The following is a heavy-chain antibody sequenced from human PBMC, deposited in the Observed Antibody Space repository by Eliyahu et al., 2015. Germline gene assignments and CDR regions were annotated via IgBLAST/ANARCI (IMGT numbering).Heavy chain of an antibody. J-gene: IGHJ4*02. CDR1: GXXXSSNSAT. D-gene: IGHD6-19*01. Sequence: QVQLQQSGPGLVKPSQXXSLXCAXPGXXXSSNSATWNWIRQSPSRGLEWLGRTYYWSKWYNDYAVSVQGRITINPDTSKNQFSLQLNSVTPEDTAMYFCARDKLRSGWYDYWGQGTLVTVSS. V-gene: IGHV6-1*01. CDR2: TYYWSKWYN. CDR3: ARDKLRSGWYDY.